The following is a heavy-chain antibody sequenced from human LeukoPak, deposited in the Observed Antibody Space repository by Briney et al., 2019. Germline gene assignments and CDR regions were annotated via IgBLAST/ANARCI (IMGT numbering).Heavy chain of an antibody. CDR1: GGSISSSSYF. V-gene: IGHV4-39*01. CDR3: ARHDGSTAWYGDALDI. CDR2: IYYSGST. D-gene: IGHD2-2*01. Sequence: SETLPLTCTVSGGSISSSSYFWGWIRQPPGKGLEWIGSIYYSGSTYYNPSLKSRVTISVDTSKKQFSLKLSSVTAADTAVYYCARHDGSTAWYGDALDIWGQGTMVTVSS. J-gene: IGHJ3*02.